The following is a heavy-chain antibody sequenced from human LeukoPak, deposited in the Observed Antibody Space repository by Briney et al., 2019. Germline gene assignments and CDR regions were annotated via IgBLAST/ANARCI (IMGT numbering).Heavy chain of an antibody. V-gene: IGHV1-8*01. CDR3: ARTYYGSGSYSWRVSPNYYYYYGMDV. J-gene: IGHJ6*02. CDR1: GYTFTSYD. CDR2: MNPNSGNT. Sequence: ASVKVSCKASGYTFTSYDINWVRQATGQGLEWMGWMNPNSGNTGYAQKFQGRVTMTRNTSISTAYMELSSLRSEGTAVYYCARTYYGSGSYSWRVSPNYYYYYGMDVWGQGTTVTVSS. D-gene: IGHD3-10*01.